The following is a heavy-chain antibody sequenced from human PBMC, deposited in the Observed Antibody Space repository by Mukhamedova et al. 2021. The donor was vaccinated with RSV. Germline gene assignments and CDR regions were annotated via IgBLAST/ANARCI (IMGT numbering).Heavy chain of an antibody. V-gene: IGHV3-15*01. CDR2: IKSKTDGGTT. Sequence: GKGLEWVGRIKSKTDGGTTDYAAPVKDRFTISRDDSKNTLYLQMNSLKTEDTAVYYCTTVTFYYYDSSGYPGGYYYMDVWGKGTT. CDR3: TTVTFYYYDSSGYPGGYYYMDV. J-gene: IGHJ6*03. D-gene: IGHD3-22*01.